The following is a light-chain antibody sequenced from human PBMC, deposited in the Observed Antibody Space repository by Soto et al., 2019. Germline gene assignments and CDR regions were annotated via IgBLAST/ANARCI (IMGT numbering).Light chain of an antibody. CDR1: TSNIGKNT. V-gene: IGLV1-36*01. Sequence: QAVLPQPPSVSEGPGQRVTISCSGSTSNIGKNTVNWYQQLPGEAPKLFIYYDDLLASGVSDRFSGSKSGTSASLAISGLQSEDEGDYYCGAWDDSLNGWVLGGGTKLTAL. CDR3: GAWDDSLNGWV. J-gene: IGLJ3*02. CDR2: YDD.